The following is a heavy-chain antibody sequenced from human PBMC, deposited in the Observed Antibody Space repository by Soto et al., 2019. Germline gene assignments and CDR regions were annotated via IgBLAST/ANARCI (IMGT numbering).Heavy chain of an antibody. CDR1: GFTFSSYE. V-gene: IGHV3-48*03. J-gene: IGHJ4*02. D-gene: IGHD5-12*01. CDR2: ISSSGKTK. CDR3: ARDPEKYSGYDSGIDY. Sequence: GGSLRLSCAASGFTFSSYEMNWVRQAPGKGLEWVSYISSSGKTKYYAESVKGRFTISRDSAKNSLYLQMNSLRAEDTAVYYCARDPEKYSGYDSGIDYWGQGTLVTVSS.